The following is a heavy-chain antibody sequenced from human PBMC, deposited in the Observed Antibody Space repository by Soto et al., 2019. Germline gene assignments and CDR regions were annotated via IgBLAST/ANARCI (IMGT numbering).Heavy chain of an antibody. CDR3: ARDFSSSSGWGRYYYYGMDV. CDR2: INPNSGGT. CDR1: GYTFTGYY. V-gene: IGHV1-2*04. J-gene: IGHJ6*02. Sequence: ASVKVSCKASGYTFTGYYMHWVRQAPGQGPEWMGWINPNSGGTNYAQKFQGWVTMTRDASISTAYMELSRLRSDDTAVYYCARDFSSSSGWGRYYYYGMDVWGQGTTVTVSS. D-gene: IGHD6-6*01.